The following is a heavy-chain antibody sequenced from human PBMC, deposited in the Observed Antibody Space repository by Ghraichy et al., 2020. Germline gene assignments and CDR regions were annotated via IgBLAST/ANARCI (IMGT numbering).Heavy chain of an antibody. J-gene: IGHJ4*02. CDR2: MYTSGTT. Sequence: SETLSLTCTVSGGSISSNYWTWIRQPAGKGLEWIGRMYTSGTTNYNPALKSRVTMSIDTSENQFSLKLSSVTAADTAVYYCAREKDYGASRGFDYWGQGTLVTVSS. V-gene: IGHV4-4*07. CDR1: GGSISSNY. D-gene: IGHD4-17*01. CDR3: AREKDYGASRGFDY.